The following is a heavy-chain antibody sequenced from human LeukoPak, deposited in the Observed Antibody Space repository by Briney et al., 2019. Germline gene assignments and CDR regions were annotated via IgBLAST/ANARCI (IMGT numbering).Heavy chain of an antibody. CDR1: ADSISSSSYY. J-gene: IGHJ4*02. CDR3: ARQSGYSYCYFGY. CDR2: IYYSGST. Sequence: PQTLSLTCTVSADSISSSSYYWGWIRQPPGKGLERTGSIYYSGSTYYNPSLKSRVTISVDTSKNQFSLKLSSVTAADTAVYYCARQSGYSYCYFGYWGQGTLVTVSS. V-gene: IGHV4-39*01. D-gene: IGHD5-18*01.